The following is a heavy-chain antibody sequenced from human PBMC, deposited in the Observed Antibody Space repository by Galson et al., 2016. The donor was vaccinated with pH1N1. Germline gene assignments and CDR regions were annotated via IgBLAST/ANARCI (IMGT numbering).Heavy chain of an antibody. D-gene: IGHD3-3*01. Sequence: CAISGDSVSSNSATWNWIRQSPSRGLGWLGRTYYRSKWYNDYAESVKSRIIISPDTSKNQLSLQLSSVTPADTAVYYCARGVIDYDFWSGYQDHAAFDIWGQGTMVIVSS. V-gene: IGHV6-1*01. CDR2: TYYRSKWYN. CDR1: GDSVSSNSAT. CDR3: ARGVIDYDFWSGYQDHAAFDI. J-gene: IGHJ3*02.